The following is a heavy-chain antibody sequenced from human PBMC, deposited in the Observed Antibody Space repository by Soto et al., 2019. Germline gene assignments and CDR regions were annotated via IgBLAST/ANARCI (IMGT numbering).Heavy chain of an antibody. Sequence: PSETLSLTSTVSDGSIGTSDYYWGWIRKPPGKGLEWIASIYYSGITYYNPSLKSRVTISVDTSKNQFSLKLSSVTAADTAVYYCARDFSRYYDSSGPFGALDIWGQGTMVTVSS. J-gene: IGHJ3*02. V-gene: IGHV4-39*07. D-gene: IGHD3-22*01. CDR2: IYYSGIT. CDR1: DGSIGTSDYY. CDR3: ARDFSRYYDSSGPFGALDI.